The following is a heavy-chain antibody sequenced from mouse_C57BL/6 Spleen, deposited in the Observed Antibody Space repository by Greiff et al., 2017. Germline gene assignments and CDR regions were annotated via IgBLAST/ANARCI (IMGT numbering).Heavy chain of an antibody. J-gene: IGHJ2*01. CDR1: GYSFTGYY. CDR3: AGSDYDGVDY. V-gene: IGHV1-42*01. Sequence: EVQLQQSGPELVKPGASVKISCKASGYSFTGYYMNWVKQSPEKSLEWIGEINPSTGGTTYNQKFKAKATLTVDKSSSTAYMQLKSLTSEDSAVYYCAGSDYDGVDYWGQGTTLTVSS. D-gene: IGHD2-4*01. CDR2: INPSTGGT.